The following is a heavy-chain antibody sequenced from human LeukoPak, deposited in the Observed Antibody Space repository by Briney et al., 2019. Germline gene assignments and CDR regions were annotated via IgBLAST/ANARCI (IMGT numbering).Heavy chain of an antibody. D-gene: IGHD3-16*02. CDR3: ARGTRLGELSSFDY. Sequence: ASVKVSCKASGGTFSSYAISWVRQAPGQGLEWMGGIIPIFGTANYAQKFQGRVTITADESTSTAYMELSSLRSEDTAVYYCARGTRLGELSSFDYWGQGTLVTVSS. CDR1: GGTFSSYA. CDR2: IIPIFGTA. V-gene: IGHV1-69*13. J-gene: IGHJ4*02.